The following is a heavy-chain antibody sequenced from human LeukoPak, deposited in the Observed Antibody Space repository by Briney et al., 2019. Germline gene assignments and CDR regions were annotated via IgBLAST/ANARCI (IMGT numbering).Heavy chain of an antibody. Sequence: ASVKVSCKASGYTFTSYGISWVRQAPGQGLEWMGWISAYNGNTNYAQKLQGRVTMTTDTSTSTAYMELRSLRSDDTAVYYCARGWLAETTVVTPYNFWGQGTLVTVSA. D-gene: IGHD4-23*01. CDR2: ISAYNGNT. CDR1: GYTFTSYG. CDR3: ARGWLAETTVVTPYNF. V-gene: IGHV1-18*01. J-gene: IGHJ4*02.